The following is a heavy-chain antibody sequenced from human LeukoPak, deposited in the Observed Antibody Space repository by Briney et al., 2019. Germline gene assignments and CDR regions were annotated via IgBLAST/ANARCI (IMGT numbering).Heavy chain of an antibody. D-gene: IGHD2-15*01. Sequence: ASVKVSCKASGYTFTSYVMHWVRQAPGQRLEWMGWINAGNGNTKYSQKFQGRVTITRDTSASTAYMELSSLRSDDTAVYYCARDNCSGPSCYSREPFDIWGQGTLVTVSS. CDR1: GYTFTSYV. J-gene: IGHJ3*02. CDR3: ARDNCSGPSCYSREPFDI. V-gene: IGHV1-3*01. CDR2: INAGNGNT.